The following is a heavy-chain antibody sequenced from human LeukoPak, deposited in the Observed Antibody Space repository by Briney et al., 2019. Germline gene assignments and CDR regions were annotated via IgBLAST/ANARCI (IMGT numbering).Heavy chain of an antibody. D-gene: IGHD2-15*01. CDR1: GGSITSYY. CDR3: ARGVGVNTESFDY. J-gene: IGHJ4*02. CDR2: IYSSGST. Sequence: PSETLSLTCTVSGGSITSYYWIWIRQPPGKGLEWIGYIYSSGSTKYNPSLKSRVTISVDTSKNQFSLKLSSVTAADTAVYYCARGVGVNTESFDYGAQEPLAPVPS. V-gene: IGHV4-59*08.